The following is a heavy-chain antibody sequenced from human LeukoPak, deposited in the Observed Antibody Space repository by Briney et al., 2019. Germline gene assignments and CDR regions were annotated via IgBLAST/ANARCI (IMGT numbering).Heavy chain of an antibody. CDR1: GGSVSSSSYY. J-gene: IGHJ4*02. CDR3: AAYYYDSSGYPVLDY. D-gene: IGHD3-22*01. V-gene: IGHV4-61*01. Sequence: SETLSLTCTVSGGSVSSSSYYWSWIRQPPGKGLEWIGYIYYSGSTNYNPSLKSRVTISVDMSKNQFSLKLNSVTAADTAVYYCAAYYYDSSGYPVLDYWGQGTLVTVSS. CDR2: IYYSGST.